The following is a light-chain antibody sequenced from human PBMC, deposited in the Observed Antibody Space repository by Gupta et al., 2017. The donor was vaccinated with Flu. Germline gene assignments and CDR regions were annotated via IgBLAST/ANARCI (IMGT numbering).Light chain of an antibody. CDR1: TSDVENYNL. CDR2: EGS. Sequence: QSALTQPASVSGSPGQSITISCIGSTSDVENYNLVSCYQQLPGKAPKLMIYEGSKRPSGIANRFSGFKSGNTASLTISGLEAEDEADYYCCSYGGGSSWLFGGGTKLTVL. V-gene: IGLV2-23*01. CDR3: CSYGGGSSWL. J-gene: IGLJ3*02.